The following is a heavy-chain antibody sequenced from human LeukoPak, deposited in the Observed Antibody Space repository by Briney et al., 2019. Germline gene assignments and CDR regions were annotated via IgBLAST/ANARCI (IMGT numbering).Heavy chain of an antibody. V-gene: IGHV4-59*01. J-gene: IGHJ6*02. Sequence: SETLSLTCTVSGGSISSYYWTWIRQPPGKGLEWIGYIYYSGSTNYNPSLKSRVTISLDTSKNQFSLKLTSVTAAGTVVYYCARGMTVFGVVIKSGMDVWGQGTTVTVSS. CDR3: ARGMTVFGVVIKSGMDV. CDR1: GGSISSYY. D-gene: IGHD3-3*01. CDR2: IYYSGST.